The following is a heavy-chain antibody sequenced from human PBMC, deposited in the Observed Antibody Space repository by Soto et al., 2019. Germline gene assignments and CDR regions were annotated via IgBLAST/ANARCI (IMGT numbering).Heavy chain of an antibody. D-gene: IGHD5-18*01. CDR3: APHTLDTGMPSGY. CDR1: GYTFNNYG. Sequence: ASVKVSCKASGYTFNNYGVSWVRQAPGQGLEWMGRIGGYKGNTNYAQKLQGRVTLTTDTSTSTAYMELRSLRSDDTAVYYCAPHTLDTGMPSGYWGQGTLVTVSS. CDR2: IGGYKGNT. J-gene: IGHJ4*02. V-gene: IGHV1-18*01.